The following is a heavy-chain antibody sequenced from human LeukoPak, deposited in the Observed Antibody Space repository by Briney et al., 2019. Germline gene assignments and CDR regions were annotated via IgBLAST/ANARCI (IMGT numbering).Heavy chain of an antibody. Sequence: PSETLSLTCTVSGDSMSTSNYYWGWIRQPPGKGLEWIGSIYYSGSTYYNPSLKSRVTISVDTSKNQFSLKLSSVIAADTAVYYCARHGSLEWYSIEYYFDYWGQGTLVTVSS. D-gene: IGHD3-3*01. CDR3: ARHGSLEWYSIEYYFDY. J-gene: IGHJ4*02. CDR1: GDSMSTSNYY. V-gene: IGHV4-39*01. CDR2: IYYSGST.